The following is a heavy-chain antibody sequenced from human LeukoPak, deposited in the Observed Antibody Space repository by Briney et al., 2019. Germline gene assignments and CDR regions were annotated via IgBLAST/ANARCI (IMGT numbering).Heavy chain of an antibody. CDR1: GYTFTSYG. Sequence: ASVKVSCKASGYTFTSYGISWVRQAPGQGLEWMGWISAYNGNTNYAQKLQGRVTMTTDTSTSTAYMELRSLRSDDTAVYYCASVTVSSIAALDWFDPWGQGTLVAVSS. J-gene: IGHJ5*02. CDR3: ASVTVSSIAALDWFDP. D-gene: IGHD6-6*01. CDR2: ISAYNGNT. V-gene: IGHV1-18*01.